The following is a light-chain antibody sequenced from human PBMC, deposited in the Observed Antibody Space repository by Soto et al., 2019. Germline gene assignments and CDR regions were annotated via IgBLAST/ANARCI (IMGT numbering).Light chain of an antibody. CDR1: QSISSW. J-gene: IGKJ4*01. Sequence: DIQMTQSPSTLSASVGDRVTITCRASQSISSWLAWYQQKLGRAPRLLIYDASSLESSVPPRFSGSGYGTEFTLTISSLQPDDFATYYCQQYNTYSSLTFGGGTKVDI. CDR3: QQYNTYSSLT. CDR2: DAS. V-gene: IGKV1-5*01.